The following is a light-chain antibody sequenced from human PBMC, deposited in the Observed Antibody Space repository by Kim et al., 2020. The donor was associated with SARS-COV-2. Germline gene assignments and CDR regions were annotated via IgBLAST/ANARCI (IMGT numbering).Light chain of an antibody. CDR3: QQYGSIPTT. CDR1: QSVISNY. J-gene: IGKJ5*01. Sequence: EIVLTQSPGTLSLSPGERATLSCRASQSVISNYLAWYQQKPGQAPRLLIYITSTRVSGIPDRFSGSGYGTDFTLTISKLEPGDLAVYCCQQYGSIPTTFGRRTRLEIK. CDR2: ITS. V-gene: IGKV3-20*01.